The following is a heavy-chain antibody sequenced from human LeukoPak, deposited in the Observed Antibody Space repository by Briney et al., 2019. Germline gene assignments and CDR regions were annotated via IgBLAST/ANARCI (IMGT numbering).Heavy chain of an antibody. CDR1: GGSISSYY. Sequence: SETLSLTCTVSGGSISSYYWSWIRQPPGKGLEWIGYIYYSGSTNYNPSLKSRVTISVDTSKSQFSPKLSSVTAADTAVYYCAREVNGNWFDPWGQGTLVTVSS. CDR3: AREVNGNWFDP. CDR2: IYYSGST. V-gene: IGHV4-59*01. J-gene: IGHJ5*02. D-gene: IGHD2-8*01.